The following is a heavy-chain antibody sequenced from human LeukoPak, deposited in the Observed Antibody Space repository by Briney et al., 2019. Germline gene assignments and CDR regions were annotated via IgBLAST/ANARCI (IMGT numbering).Heavy chain of an antibody. D-gene: IGHD3-3*01. CDR2: IRYDGSNK. V-gene: IGHV3-30*02. CDR3: AKSNYDFWSGLSGLIDY. CDR1: GFTFSSYG. J-gene: IGHJ4*02. Sequence: VQPGGSLRLSCAASGFTFSSYGMHSVRQAPGKGLEWVAFIRYDGSNKYYADSVKGRFTISRDNSKNTLYLQMNSLRAEDTAMYYCAKSNYDFWSGLSGLIDYWGQGTLVTVSS.